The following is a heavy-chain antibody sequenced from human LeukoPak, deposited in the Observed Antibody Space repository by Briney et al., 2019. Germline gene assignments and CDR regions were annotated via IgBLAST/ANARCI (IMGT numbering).Heavy chain of an antibody. V-gene: IGHV1-18*01. CDR1: GYTFTSYG. J-gene: IGHJ4*02. CDR3: AREYCSSTSCFLDY. D-gene: IGHD2-2*01. Sequence: ASVKVSCKASGYTFTSYGISWVRQAPGQGREWMGWISAYNGNTNYAQKLQGRVTMTTDTSTSTAYMELRSLRSDDTAVYYCAREYCSSTSCFLDYWGQGTLVTVSS. CDR2: ISAYNGNT.